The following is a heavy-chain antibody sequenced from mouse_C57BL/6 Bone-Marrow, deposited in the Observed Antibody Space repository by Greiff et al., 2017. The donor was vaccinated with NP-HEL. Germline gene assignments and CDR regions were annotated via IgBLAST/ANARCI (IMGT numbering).Heavy chain of an antibody. J-gene: IGHJ1*03. CDR3: TITTVVHWYFDV. V-gene: IGHV14-4*01. Sequence: DVKLQESGAELVRPGASVKLSCTASGFNIKDDYMHWVKQRPEQGLEWIGWIDPENGDTEYASKFQGKATITADTSSNTAYLQLSSLTSEDTAVYYCTITTVVHWYFDVWGTGTTVTVSS. D-gene: IGHD1-1*01. CDR2: IDPENGDT. CDR1: GFNIKDDY.